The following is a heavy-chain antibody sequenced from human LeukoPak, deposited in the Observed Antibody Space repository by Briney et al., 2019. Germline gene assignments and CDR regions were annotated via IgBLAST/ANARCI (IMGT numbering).Heavy chain of an antibody. D-gene: IGHD1-1*01. CDR2: LRGDGET. CDR3: AKASWASNADAVL. V-gene: IGHV3-23*01. Sequence: GGSLRLSCAASGFTFSNYAMSWVRQAPAGGLEWVSSLRGDGETFYADSVKGRFTLSRDDSRNTVYLQLNNLRVEDTAVYYCAKASWASNADAVLWGQGTLVTVSS. J-gene: IGHJ4*02. CDR1: GFTFSNYA.